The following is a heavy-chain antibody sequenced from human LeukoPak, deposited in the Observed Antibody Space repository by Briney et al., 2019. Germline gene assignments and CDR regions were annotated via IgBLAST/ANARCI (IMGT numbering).Heavy chain of an antibody. V-gene: IGHV4-4*07. CDR3: AREGAYDFWSGYYPFDY. Sequence: SETLSLTCTVSGGSISSYYWSWIRQPAGKGPEWIGRIYTSGSTNYNPSLKSRVTMSVDTSKNQFSLRLSSVTAADTAVYYCAREGAYDFWSGYYPFDYWGQGTLVTVSS. D-gene: IGHD3-3*01. J-gene: IGHJ4*02. CDR1: GGSISSYY. CDR2: IYTSGST.